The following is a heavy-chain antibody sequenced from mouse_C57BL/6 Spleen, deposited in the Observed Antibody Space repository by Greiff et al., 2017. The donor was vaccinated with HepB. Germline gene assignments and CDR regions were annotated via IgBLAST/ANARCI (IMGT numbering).Heavy chain of an antibody. CDR1: GFTFTDYY. CDR3: ARYEGPSGAMDY. D-gene: IGHD3-1*01. V-gene: IGHV7-3*01. J-gene: IGHJ4*01. Sequence: EVKVEESGGGLVQPGGSLSLSCAASGFTFTDYYMSWVRQPPGKALEWLGFIRNKANGYTTEYSASVKGRFTISRDNSQSILYLQRNALRAEDSATYYGARYEGPSGAMDYWGQGTSVTVSS. CDR2: IRNKANGYTT.